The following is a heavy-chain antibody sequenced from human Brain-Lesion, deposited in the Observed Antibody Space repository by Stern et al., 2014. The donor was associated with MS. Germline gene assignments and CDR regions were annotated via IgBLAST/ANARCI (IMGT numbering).Heavy chain of an antibody. J-gene: IGHJ5*02. V-gene: IGHV3-21*01. CDR2: ISSGGNYI. CDR1: GFTFSIYT. CDR3: AKYSPYDSSGYYVYNYFDP. Sequence: EMQLVESGGGLVKPGGSLRLSCAASGFTFSIYTMNWVRQTPRKGLEWISSISSGGNYIYYTDSVKGRFTISRDNAKNSLYLQLNSLRGEDTGVYYCAKYSPYDSSGYYVYNYFDPWGQGTLVTVSS. D-gene: IGHD3-22*01.